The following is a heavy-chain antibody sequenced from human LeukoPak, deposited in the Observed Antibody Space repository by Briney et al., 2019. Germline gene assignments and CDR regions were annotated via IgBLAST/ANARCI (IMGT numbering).Heavy chain of an antibody. CDR3: AREPGYCSGGSCYSTLYYYYYGMDV. J-gene: IGHJ6*02. D-gene: IGHD2-15*01. V-gene: IGHV3-23*01. Sequence: PGGSLRLSCAASGFTFSSYAMSWVRQAPGKGLEWVSIISGSGSTYYADSVKGRFTISRDNSKNTLYLQMNSLRAEDTAVFYCAREPGYCSGGSCYSTLYYYYYGMDVWGQGTTVTVSS. CDR2: ISGSGST. CDR1: GFTFSSYA.